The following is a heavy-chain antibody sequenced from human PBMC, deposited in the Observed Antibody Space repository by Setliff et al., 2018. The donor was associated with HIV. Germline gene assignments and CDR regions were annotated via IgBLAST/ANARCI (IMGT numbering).Heavy chain of an antibody. J-gene: IGHJ4*02. CDR2: IIPLFDTT. V-gene: IGHV1-69*06. CDR1: GGDFTTYI. CDR3: ARGIVFEVADKPRYYFDC. D-gene: IGHD6-19*01. Sequence: SVKVSCKSSGGDFTTYIIGWVRQAPGQGLEWMGRIIPLFDTTKYAQKFQGRLIITADKSPSTAYMELSSLRSEDSVVYYCARGIVFEVADKPRYYFDCWGQGSQVTVSS.